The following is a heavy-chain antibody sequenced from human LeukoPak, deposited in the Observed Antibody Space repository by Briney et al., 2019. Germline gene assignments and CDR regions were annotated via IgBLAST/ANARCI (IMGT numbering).Heavy chain of an antibody. J-gene: IGHJ4*02. CDR2: FYYSGST. Sequence: PSETLSLTCTVSGGSINSSSYYWGWIRQPPGKGLEWIGSFYYSGSTYYNPSLKSRVTISVDTSKNQFSLKLSSVTAADTAVYYCARDTPYYYDSSGYNYWGQGTLVSVSS. V-gene: IGHV4-39*07. CDR1: GGSINSSSYY. D-gene: IGHD3-22*01. CDR3: ARDTPYYYDSSGYNY.